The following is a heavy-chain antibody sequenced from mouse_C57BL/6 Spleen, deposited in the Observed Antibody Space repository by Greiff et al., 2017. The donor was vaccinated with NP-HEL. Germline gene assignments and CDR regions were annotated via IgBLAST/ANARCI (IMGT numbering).Heavy chain of an antibody. V-gene: IGHV5-9*01. CDR2: ISGGGGNT. D-gene: IGHD1-1*01. CDR1: GFTFSSYT. Sequence: EVKLVESGGGLVKPGGSLKLSCAASGFTFSSYTMSWVRQTPEKRLEWVATISGGGGNTYYPDSVKGRFTISRDNAKNTLYLQMSSLRSEDTALYYCARQGTTDYFDDWGQGTTLTVSS. CDR3: ARQGTTDYFDD. J-gene: IGHJ2*01.